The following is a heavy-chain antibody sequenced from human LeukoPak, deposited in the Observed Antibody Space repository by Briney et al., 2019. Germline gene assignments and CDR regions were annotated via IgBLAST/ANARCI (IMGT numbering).Heavy chain of an antibody. CDR3: ARDYVDDIPMIKDY. CDR2: INLSGGST. CDR1: GYSFTAYG. Sequence: ASVKVSCKASGYSFTAYGITWIRQAPGQGLEWMGKINLSGGSTTYAQKFQGRVTMTRDTSTSTVYMELSSLRSEDTAVYYCARDYVDDIPMIKDYWGQGTLVTVSS. V-gene: IGHV1-46*01. J-gene: IGHJ4*02. D-gene: IGHD2-8*01.